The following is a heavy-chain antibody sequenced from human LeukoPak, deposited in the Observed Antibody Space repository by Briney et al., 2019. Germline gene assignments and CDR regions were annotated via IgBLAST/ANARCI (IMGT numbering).Heavy chain of an antibody. CDR3: ARGGWSGDSSSWFPSWFDP. J-gene: IGHJ5*02. CDR1: GGTFSSYA. V-gene: IGHV1-69*13. Sequence: RASVKVSCKASGGTFSSYAISWVRQAPGQGLEWMGGIIPIFVTANYAQKFQGRVTITADESTSTAYMELSSLRSEDTAVYYCARGGWSGDSSSWFPSWFDPWGQGTLVTVSS. D-gene: IGHD6-13*01. CDR2: IIPIFVTA.